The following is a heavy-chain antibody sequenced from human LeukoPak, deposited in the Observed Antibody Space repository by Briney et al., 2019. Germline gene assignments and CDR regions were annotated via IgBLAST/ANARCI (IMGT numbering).Heavy chain of an antibody. D-gene: IGHD6-19*01. J-gene: IGHJ4*02. CDR2: INTGAGNT. Sequence: ASVKVSCTASGYIFTTYAIHWERQAPGQRLEWMGWINTGAGNTKYSQKFQDRITITRDRSASTAYMELSSLRSEDTAVYYCARPRGLGSGWPIDCWGQGTLVTVSS. CDR1: GYIFTTYA. CDR3: ARPRGLGSGWPIDC. V-gene: IGHV1-3*04.